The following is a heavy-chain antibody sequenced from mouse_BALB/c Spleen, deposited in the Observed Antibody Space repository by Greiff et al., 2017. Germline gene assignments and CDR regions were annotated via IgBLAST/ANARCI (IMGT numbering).Heavy chain of an antibody. V-gene: IGHV1-54*01. D-gene: IGHD1-1*02. CDR2: INPGSGGT. CDR3: ARRGSNYYAMDC. CDR1: GYAFTNYL. J-gene: IGHJ4*01. Sequence: QVQLQQSGAELVRPGTSVKVSCKASGYAFTNYLIEWVKQRPGQGLEWIGVINPGSGGTNYNEKFKGKATLTADKSSSTAYMQLSSLTSDDSAVYFCARRGSNYYAMDCGGKGTSVTVSS.